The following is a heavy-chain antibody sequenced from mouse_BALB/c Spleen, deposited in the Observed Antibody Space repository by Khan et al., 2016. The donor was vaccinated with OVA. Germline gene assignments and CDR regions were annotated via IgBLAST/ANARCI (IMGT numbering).Heavy chain of an antibody. CDR2: ISSGGDYT. D-gene: IGHD4-1*01. V-gene: IGHV5-6*01. CDR1: GFTFSSYS. Sequence: EVQGVESGGDLVKPGGSLKLSCAASGFTFSSYSMSWVRQTPDKRLEWVASISSGGDYTYYPDSVQGRFTISRDNAKTTLYLQLSELKSEDTAMYYCAAHLTGSFAYWGQGTLFTVSA. J-gene: IGHJ3*01. CDR3: AAHLTGSFAY.